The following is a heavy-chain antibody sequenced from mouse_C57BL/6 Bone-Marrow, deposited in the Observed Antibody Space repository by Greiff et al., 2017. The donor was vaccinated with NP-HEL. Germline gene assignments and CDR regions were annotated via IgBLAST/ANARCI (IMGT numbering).Heavy chain of an antibody. J-gene: IGHJ4*01. V-gene: IGHV2-4*01. CDR2: IWSGGST. Sequence: QVQLKESGPGLVQPSQSLSITCTVSGFSLTSYGVHWVRQPPGKGLEWLGVIWSGGSTDYNAAFISRLSISKDNSKSQVFFKMNSLQADDTAIYYCAKRTGYYYGSSFYAMDYWGQGTSVTVSS. CDR1: GFSLTSYG. CDR3: AKRTGYYYGSSFYAMDY. D-gene: IGHD1-1*01.